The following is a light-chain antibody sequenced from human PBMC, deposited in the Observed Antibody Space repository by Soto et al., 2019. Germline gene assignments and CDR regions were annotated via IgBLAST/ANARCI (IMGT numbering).Light chain of an antibody. V-gene: IGLV2-14*03. Sequence: QSALTQPASVSGSPGQSITISCSGTSSDIGSYNHVAWYQQFPGKSPKLMIYAVSDRPSGVSDRFSGSKSGITASLTISGLQTEDEADYYCISYTDRQSYLFETGTKV. CDR2: AVS. CDR3: ISYTDRQSYL. J-gene: IGLJ1*01. CDR1: SSDIGSYNH.